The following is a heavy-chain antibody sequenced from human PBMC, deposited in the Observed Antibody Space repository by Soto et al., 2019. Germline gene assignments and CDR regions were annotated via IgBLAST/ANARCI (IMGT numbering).Heavy chain of an antibody. D-gene: IGHD1-26*01. CDR2: IGTAGDP. Sequence: PGGSLRLSCAASGFTFSSYDMHWVRQATGKGLEWVSAIGTAGDPYYPGSVKGRFTISRENAKNSLYLQMNSLRAGDTAVYYCARGGAADDYYYYGMDVWGQGTTVTVSS. J-gene: IGHJ6*02. CDR1: GFTFSSYD. V-gene: IGHV3-13*05. CDR3: ARGGAADDYYYYGMDV.